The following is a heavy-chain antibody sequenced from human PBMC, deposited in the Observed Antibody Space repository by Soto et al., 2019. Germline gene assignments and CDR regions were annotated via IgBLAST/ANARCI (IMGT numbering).Heavy chain of an antibody. CDR3: ARDGDCIGGSCYSVPVFDY. V-gene: IGHV3-33*01. D-gene: IGHD2-15*01. J-gene: IGHJ4*02. CDR2: IWYDGSNK. CDR1: GFTFSSYG. Sequence: QVQLVESGGGVVQPGRSLRLSCAASGFTFSSYGMHWVRQAPGKGLEWVAVIWYDGSNKYYADSVKGRFTISRDNSKNXLHXQMNSLRAEDTAVYYCARDGDCIGGSCYSVPVFDYWGQGTLVTVSS.